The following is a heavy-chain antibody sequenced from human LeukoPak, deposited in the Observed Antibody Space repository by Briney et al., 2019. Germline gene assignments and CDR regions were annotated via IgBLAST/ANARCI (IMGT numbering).Heavy chain of an antibody. D-gene: IGHD4-17*01. Sequence: PGGSLRLSCAASGFTFSSYGMHWVRQAPGKGLEWVGRIKSKTDGGTTDYAAPVKGRFTISRDDSKNTLYLQMNSLKTEDTAVYYCTTDPYGDYPGYWGQGTLVTVSS. CDR2: IKSKTDGGTT. J-gene: IGHJ4*02. CDR1: GFTFSSYG. CDR3: TTDPYGDYPGY. V-gene: IGHV3-15*01.